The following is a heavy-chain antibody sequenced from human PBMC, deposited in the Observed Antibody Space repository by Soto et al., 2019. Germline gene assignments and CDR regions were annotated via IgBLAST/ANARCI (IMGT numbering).Heavy chain of an antibody. CDR1: GFTFDDNA. V-gene: IGHV3-9*01. J-gene: IGHJ4*02. Sequence: SLRLSCAVSGFTFDDNAMHWVRQAPEKGLEWVSGINWKSDIGYADSVKGRFTISRENAENSLYLQMNSLRDEDTALYYCAISQDRGGRTTFIYWGQGTQVTVSS. D-gene: IGHD3-16*01. CDR2: INWKSDI. CDR3: AISQDRGGRTTFIY.